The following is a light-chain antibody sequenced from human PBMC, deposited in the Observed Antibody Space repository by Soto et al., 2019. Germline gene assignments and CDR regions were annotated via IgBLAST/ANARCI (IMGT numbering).Light chain of an antibody. CDR1: QGVSTY. V-gene: IGKV3-11*01. CDR2: DVS. CDR3: QQRSSWPLT. Sequence: EIVLTQSPATLSLSPGEGAALSCRASQGVSTYLAWYQQKPGQPPRLLIYDVSNRATGIPARFSGGGSGTDFTLNISSLEPEDSEVYYCQQRSSWPLTFGGGTKVDIK. J-gene: IGKJ4*01.